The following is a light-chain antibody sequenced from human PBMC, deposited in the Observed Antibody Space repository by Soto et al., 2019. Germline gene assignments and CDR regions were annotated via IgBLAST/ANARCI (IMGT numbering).Light chain of an antibody. J-gene: IGLJ3*02. V-gene: IGLV1-40*01. CDR3: QSYDSSLSGGV. Sequence: QSVLTQPPSLSGAPGQRITISCTGTSSNLGAAFAVQWYQQLPGAAPKLLIYGNSNRPSGVPDRFSGSKSGTSASLAITGLQAEDEADYYCQSYDSSLSGGVFGGGTKVTVL. CDR1: SSNLGAAFA. CDR2: GNS.